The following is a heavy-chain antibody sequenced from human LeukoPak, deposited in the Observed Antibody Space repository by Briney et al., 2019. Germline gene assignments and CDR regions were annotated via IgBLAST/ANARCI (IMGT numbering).Heavy chain of an antibody. V-gene: IGHV4-4*07. J-gene: IGHJ3*02. CDR3: ARDTMDSSGDAFDI. CDR2: IYTSGST. Sequence: SETLSLTCTVSGGSISSYYWSWIRQPARKGLEWIGRIYTSGSTNYNPSLKSRVTMSVGTSKNQFSLKLSSVTAADTAVYYCARDTMDSSGDAFDIWGQGTMVTVSS. D-gene: IGHD6-19*01. CDR1: GGSISSYY.